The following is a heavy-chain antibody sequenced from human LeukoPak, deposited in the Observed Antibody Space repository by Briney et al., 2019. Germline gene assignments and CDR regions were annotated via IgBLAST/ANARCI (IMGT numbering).Heavy chain of an antibody. V-gene: IGHV3-33*01. J-gene: IGHJ6*02. Sequence: YPGGSLRLSCAASGFTFSSYGMHWVRQAPGKGLEWVAVIWYDGSNKYYADSVKGRFTISRDNSKNTLYLQMNSLRAEDTAVYYCARDGSPIKAVTEDYYYYGMDVWSQGTTVTVSS. CDR3: ARDGSPIKAVTEDYYYYGMDV. CDR2: IWYDGSNK. D-gene: IGHD1-14*01. CDR1: GFTFSSYG.